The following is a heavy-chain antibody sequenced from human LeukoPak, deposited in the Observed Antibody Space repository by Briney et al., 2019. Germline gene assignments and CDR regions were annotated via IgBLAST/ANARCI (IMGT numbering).Heavy chain of an antibody. V-gene: IGHV1-8*01. Sequence: ASVKVSCKASGYTFTSYDINWVRQATGQGLEWMGWMNPNSGNTGYAQKFQGRVTMTRNTSISTAYMELSSLRSEDTAVYYCAIGPFGVVDGKFDYWGQGTLVTVSS. CDR2: MNPNSGNT. CDR3: AIGPFGVVDGKFDY. J-gene: IGHJ4*02. D-gene: IGHD3-3*01. CDR1: GYTFTSYD.